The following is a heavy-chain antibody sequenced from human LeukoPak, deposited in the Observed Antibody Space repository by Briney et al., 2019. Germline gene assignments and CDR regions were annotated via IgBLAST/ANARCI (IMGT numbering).Heavy chain of an antibody. V-gene: IGHV3-30*18. Sequence: GGSLRLSCAASGFTFSNYGMHWVRQAPGKGLEWVAAISYHGSNKYYADSVKGRFTISRDNSKNTLYLQMSSLRAEDTAVYYCAKAPHYSDSSGYPDYWGQGTLVTVSS. CDR3: AKAPHYSDSSGYPDY. CDR2: ISYHGSNK. J-gene: IGHJ4*02. D-gene: IGHD3-22*01. CDR1: GFTFSNYG.